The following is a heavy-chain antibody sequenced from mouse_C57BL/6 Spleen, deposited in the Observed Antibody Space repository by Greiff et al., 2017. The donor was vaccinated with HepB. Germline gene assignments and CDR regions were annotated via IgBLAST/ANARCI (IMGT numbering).Heavy chain of an antibody. V-gene: IGHV1-81*01. Sequence: LEESGAELARPGASVKLSCKASGYTFTSYGISWVKQRTGQGLEWIGEIYPRSGNTYYNEKFKGKATLTADKSSSTAYMELRSLTSEDSAVYFCAREGGYYYGSSYDYAMDYWGQGTSVTVSS. D-gene: IGHD1-1*01. CDR3: AREGGYYYGSSYDYAMDY. CDR1: GYTFTSYG. CDR2: IYPRSGNT. J-gene: IGHJ4*01.